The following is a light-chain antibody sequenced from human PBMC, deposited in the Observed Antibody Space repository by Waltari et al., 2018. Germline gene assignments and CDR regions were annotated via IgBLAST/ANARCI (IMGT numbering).Light chain of an antibody. CDR3: AAWDDSLSGWV. Sequence: QSVLTQPPSASGTPGQRVTISCSGSSSNIGSNYVYWHQQLPGTAPKLLIYKNDQRPSGVPYRFSGSKSGTSASLAISGLRSEDEADDYCAAWDDSLSGWVFGGGTKLTVL. CDR1: SSNIGSNY. CDR2: KND. V-gene: IGLV1-47*01. J-gene: IGLJ3*02.